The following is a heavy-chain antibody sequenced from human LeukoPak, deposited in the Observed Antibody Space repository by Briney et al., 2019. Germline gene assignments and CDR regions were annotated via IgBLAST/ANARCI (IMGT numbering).Heavy chain of an antibody. D-gene: IGHD3-10*01. V-gene: IGHV3-11*04. Sequence: GSLRLSCAASGFTFSDYYMSCIRQAPGEGLVWVSYINTSGDTIYYADSVKGRFTMSRDNAKNSVYLHMNSLRAEDTAVYYCARTSRGFDYWGQGSLVTVSS. CDR1: GFTFSDYY. J-gene: IGHJ4*02. CDR3: ARTSRGFDY. CDR2: INTSGDTI.